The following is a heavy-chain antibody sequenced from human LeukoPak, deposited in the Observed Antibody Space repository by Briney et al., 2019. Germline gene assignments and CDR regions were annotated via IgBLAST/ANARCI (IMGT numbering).Heavy chain of an antibody. CDR2: TTRSGTI. CDR3: ARGHTWLGLVLRVAFDL. V-gene: IGHV4-34*01. CDR1: GESLSGYY. Sequence: SETLSLTCEVYGESLSGYYWSWIRQSPGKGLEWIGETTRSGTIVYNPSLKSRSTISVEMSKNQVSLNLSSVTAADTAVYYCARGHTWLGLVLRVAFDLWGQGTMVTVSS. D-gene: IGHD2/OR15-2a*01. J-gene: IGHJ3*01.